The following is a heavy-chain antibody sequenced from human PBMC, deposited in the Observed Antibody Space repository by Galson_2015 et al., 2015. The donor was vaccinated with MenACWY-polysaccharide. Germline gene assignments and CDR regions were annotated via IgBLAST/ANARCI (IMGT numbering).Heavy chain of an antibody. CDR1: GFTFSNYE. D-gene: IGHD6-19*01. V-gene: IGHV3-48*03. Sequence: SLRLSCAASGFTFSNYEMNWARQAPGKGLEWVSKINNIGSTTDYADSVKGRFTISRDNAKNSLYLQLNSLRAEDTAIYYCARGWSSGCHFDSWGQGTLVTVSS. J-gene: IGHJ4*02. CDR3: ARGWSSGCHFDS. CDR2: INNIGSTT.